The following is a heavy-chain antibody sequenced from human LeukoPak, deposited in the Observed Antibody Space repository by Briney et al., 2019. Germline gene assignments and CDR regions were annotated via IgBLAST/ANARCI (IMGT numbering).Heavy chain of an antibody. D-gene: IGHD4-17*01. J-gene: IGHJ4*02. CDR3: ARRAYGEYYFDY. CDR1: AGSSSSSRYY. V-gene: IGHV4-39*01. Sequence: SASLSPTCPVSAGSSSSSRYYWAWIRQPPGRGLEWIGTIYYSGSINYNRSLESPATVSIDTSNYRFSLKLTSVTAADTGAYYCARRAYGEYYFDYCGQGTLVTVSS. CDR2: IYYSGSI.